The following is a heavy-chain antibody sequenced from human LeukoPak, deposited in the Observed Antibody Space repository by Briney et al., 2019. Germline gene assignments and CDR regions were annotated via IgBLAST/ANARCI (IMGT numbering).Heavy chain of an antibody. Sequence: GASLKVSCKASGGTFSSYAISWVRQAPGQGLEWMGRIIPILGIANYAQKFQGRVTITVDKSTSTAYMELSSLRSEDTAVYYCARGFDSSGYYSYWGQGTLVTVSS. D-gene: IGHD3-22*01. V-gene: IGHV1-69*04. J-gene: IGHJ4*02. CDR1: GGTFSSYA. CDR2: IIPILGIA. CDR3: ARGFDSSGYYSY.